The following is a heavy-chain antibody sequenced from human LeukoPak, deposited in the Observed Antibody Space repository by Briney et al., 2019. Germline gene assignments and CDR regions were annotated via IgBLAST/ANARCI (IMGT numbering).Heavy chain of an antibody. J-gene: IGHJ4*02. V-gene: IGHV3-20*04. CDR1: GFTFDDYG. D-gene: IGHD4-11*01. CDR3: ARVASNYDFDY. Sequence: GGSLRLSCAASGFTFDDYGMTWVRQAPGRGLEWVSGINWNGGNTGYADSVKGRFTISRDNAQNSLYLQMNSLRAEDTALYYCARVASNYDFDYWGQGTLVSVSS. CDR2: INWNGGNT.